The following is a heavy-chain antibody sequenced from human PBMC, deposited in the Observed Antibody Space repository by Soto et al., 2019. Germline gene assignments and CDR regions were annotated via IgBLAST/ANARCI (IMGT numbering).Heavy chain of an antibody. V-gene: IGHV4-4*02. CDR2: IYHSGST. CDR1: SGSISSSNW. CDR3: ARDGYGDLQSFDY. D-gene: IGHD4-17*01. J-gene: IGHJ4*02. Sequence: SETLSLTCAVSSGSISSSNWWSWVRQPPGKGLEWIGEIYHSGSTNYNPSLKSRVTISVDKSKNQFSLKLSSVTAADTAVYYCARDGYGDLQSFDYWGQGTLVTVSS.